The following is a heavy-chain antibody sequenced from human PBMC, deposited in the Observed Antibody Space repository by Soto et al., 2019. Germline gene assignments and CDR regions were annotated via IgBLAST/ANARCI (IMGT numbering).Heavy chain of an antibody. CDR1: GDSISSPNW. V-gene: IGHV4-4*02. CDR2: MFASGSS. Sequence: QVQLQESGPGLVKPSETLSLTCAVSGDSISSPNWWSWYRQSPGKGLELIGEMFASGSSNYNPSLDGRVTISLDTSKNHFSLKLTSLTAADTVIYYCAREGFDHRPDYWGQGIPVSVSS. CDR3: AREGFDHRPDY. J-gene: IGHJ4*02.